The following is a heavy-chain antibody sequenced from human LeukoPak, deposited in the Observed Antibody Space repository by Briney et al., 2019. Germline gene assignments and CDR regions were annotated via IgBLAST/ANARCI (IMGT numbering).Heavy chain of an antibody. J-gene: IGHJ4*02. D-gene: IGHD6-19*01. CDR3: VRRSAVAGTRHFDY. CDR1: GFTFSSYS. V-gene: IGHV3-21*01. CDR2: ISSSSSYI. Sequence: GGSLRLSCAASGFTFSSYSMNWVRQAPGKGLEWVSSISSSSSYIYYADSVKGRFTISRDNAKNSLYLQMNSLRAEDTAVYYCVRRSAVAGTRHFDYWGQGTLVTVSS.